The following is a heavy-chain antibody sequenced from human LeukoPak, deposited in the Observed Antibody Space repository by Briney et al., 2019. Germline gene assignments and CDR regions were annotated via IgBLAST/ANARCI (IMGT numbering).Heavy chain of an antibody. V-gene: IGHV4-39*07. Sequence: SETLSLTCTVSGCSLINRSYYWGRIPQPRGEALEWIASLSSCGNNYSNPSLERRISISQNTTNNQFSPTMTSGTAADTAVYYCARSLGHYQSGGYIFVDRWGPGALVTVSS. CDR2: LSSCGNN. CDR1: GCSLINRSYY. CDR3: ARSLGHYQSGGYIFVDR. D-gene: IGHD5-18*01. J-gene: IGHJ5*02.